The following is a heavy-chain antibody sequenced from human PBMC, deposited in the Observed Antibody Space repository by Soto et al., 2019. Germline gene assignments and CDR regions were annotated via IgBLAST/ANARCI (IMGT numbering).Heavy chain of an antibody. J-gene: IGHJ6*02. D-gene: IGHD1-7*01. V-gene: IGHV4-61*05. CDR1: GGSITSNSHY. CDR3: ARHQGRTSGMDV. Sequence: TSETLSLTCIVSGGSITSNSHYWGWIRQPPGKGLESIGYIYYSGTTNYNPSLKSRVTISVDTSKNQFSLNLSSVTVADTAVYYCARHQGRTSGMDVWGQGTTVTVSS. CDR2: IYYSGTT.